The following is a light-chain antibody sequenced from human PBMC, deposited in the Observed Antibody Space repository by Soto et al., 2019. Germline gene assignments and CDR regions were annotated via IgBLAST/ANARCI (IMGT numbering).Light chain of an antibody. CDR2: AAS. Sequence: RLTQSPSCLAASVGDRVTIPCRARQGISGYLAWYQQKPGQAPRLLIYAASSRESGVPARFSGSGSGTDFTLTISRLEPKDFAVYFCQQYSTYPQTFGQGTKVDIK. V-gene: IGKV1-9*01. CDR3: QQYSTYPQT. CDR1: QGISGY. J-gene: IGKJ1*01.